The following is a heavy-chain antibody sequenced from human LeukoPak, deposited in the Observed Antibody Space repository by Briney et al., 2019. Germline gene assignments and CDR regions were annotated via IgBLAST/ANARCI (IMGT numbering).Heavy chain of an antibody. CDR3: ARGPGIAAAGTRFPFDY. Sequence: SETLCLTCAVYGGSFSGYYWTWIRQPPGKGLEWIGEINHSGSTNYNPSLKSRVTISVDTSKNQFSLKLSSVTAADTAVYYCARGPGIAAAGTRFPFDYWGQGALVTVSS. CDR1: GGSFSGYY. J-gene: IGHJ4*02. V-gene: IGHV4-34*01. CDR2: INHSGST. D-gene: IGHD6-13*01.